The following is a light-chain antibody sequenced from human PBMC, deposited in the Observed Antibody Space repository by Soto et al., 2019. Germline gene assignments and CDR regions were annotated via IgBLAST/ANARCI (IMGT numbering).Light chain of an antibody. J-gene: IGLJ3*02. CDR2: EVT. CDR1: SSDVGGYNY. Sequence: QSALTQPPSASGSPGQSVTISCTGTSSDVGGYNYVSWYQQYPGRAPKLMIYEVTKRPSGVPDRFSGSKSGNTASLTVSGLQAEDEADYYCSSYAASNNFYFVLGRGTKVTVL. CDR3: SSYAASNNFYFV. V-gene: IGLV2-8*01.